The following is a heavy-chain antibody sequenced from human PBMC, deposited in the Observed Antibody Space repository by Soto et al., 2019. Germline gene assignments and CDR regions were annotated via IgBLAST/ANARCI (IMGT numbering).Heavy chain of an antibody. Sequence: QVQLVQSGAEVKRPGSSVKVSCKASGDTFNFYSINWVRQAPGLGLEWMGRVNPIVSRSNYEQKFQGRVTMTADKSTSTAYMELSSLRSEDTAIYYCASSYGSGYRAFDYWGQGALVTVSS. V-gene: IGHV1-69*02. D-gene: IGHD3-10*01. CDR2: VNPIVSRS. CDR3: ASSYGSGYRAFDY. J-gene: IGHJ4*02. CDR1: GDTFNFYS.